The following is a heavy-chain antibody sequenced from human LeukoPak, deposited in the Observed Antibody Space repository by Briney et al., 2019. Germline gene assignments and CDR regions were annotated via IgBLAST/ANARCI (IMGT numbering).Heavy chain of an antibody. Sequence: GRSLRLSCAASGLTFSSYGMHWVRQAPGKGLEWVAVIWYDGSNKYYADSVKGRFTISRDNSKNTLYLQMNSLRAEDTAVYYCARENLGSSGQVDYWGQGTLVTVSS. CDR1: GLTFSSYG. CDR2: IWYDGSNK. J-gene: IGHJ4*02. V-gene: IGHV3-33*01. D-gene: IGHD3-22*01. CDR3: ARENLGSSGQVDY.